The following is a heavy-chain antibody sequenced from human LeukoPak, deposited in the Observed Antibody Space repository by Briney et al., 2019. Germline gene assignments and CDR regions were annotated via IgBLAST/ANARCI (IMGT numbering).Heavy chain of an antibody. CDR2: IQYDGNKK. D-gene: IGHD3-10*01. CDR1: GFTFSSNG. J-gene: IGHJ4*02. Sequence: GGSLRLSCAASGFTFSSNGMHWVRQAPGKGLEWVTFIQYDGNKKYYADSVKGRFTISRDNSKNTLYLEMNSLRAEDTAVYYCAKDIGSYYDYWGQGILVTVSS. CDR3: AKDIGSYYDY. V-gene: IGHV3-30*02.